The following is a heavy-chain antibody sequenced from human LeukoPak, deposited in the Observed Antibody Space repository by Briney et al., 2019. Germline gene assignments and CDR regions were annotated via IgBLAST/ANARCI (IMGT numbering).Heavy chain of an antibody. Sequence: GGSLRLSCAASGFTFSSYAMHWVRQAPGKGLEWVSSISSSSSYIYYADSVKGRFTISRDNAKNSLYLQMNSLRAEDTAVYYCARGSIAAAGTRWFDPWGQGTLVTVSS. CDR3: ARGSIAAAGTRWFDP. CDR1: GFTFSSYA. CDR2: ISSSSSYI. D-gene: IGHD6-13*01. J-gene: IGHJ5*02. V-gene: IGHV3-21*01.